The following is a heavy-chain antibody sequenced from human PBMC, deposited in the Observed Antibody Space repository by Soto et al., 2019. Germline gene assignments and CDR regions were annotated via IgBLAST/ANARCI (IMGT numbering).Heavy chain of an antibody. Sequence: GGSLRLSCAASGFTFSSYWMNWVRQAPGKGLEWVSYISSNSGTMYYADSVKGRFTISRDNAKNSLYLQMNSLRAEDTAVYYCARDRFYYGSSGYYYFDYWGQGTLVTVSS. CDR3: ARDRFYYGSSGYYYFDY. V-gene: IGHV3-48*01. J-gene: IGHJ4*02. D-gene: IGHD3-22*01. CDR2: ISSNSGTM. CDR1: GFTFSSYW.